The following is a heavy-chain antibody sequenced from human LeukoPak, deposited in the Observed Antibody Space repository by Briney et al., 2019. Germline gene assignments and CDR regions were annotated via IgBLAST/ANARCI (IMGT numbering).Heavy chain of an antibody. CDR2: INPKSGGT. V-gene: IGHV1-2*02. Sequence: ASVKVSCYASGYTFTGYYMHWVRQAPGQGLEWMGWINPKSGGTNYAQKFQGRVTMTRDTSISTAYMELSRLRSDDTAVYYCAREAAAAGENYFDYWGQGTLVTVSS. D-gene: IGHD6-13*01. J-gene: IGHJ4*02. CDR1: GYTFTGYY. CDR3: AREAAAAGENYFDY.